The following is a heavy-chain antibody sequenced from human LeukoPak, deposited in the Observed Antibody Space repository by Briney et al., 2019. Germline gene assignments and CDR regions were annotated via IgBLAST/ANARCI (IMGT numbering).Heavy chain of an antibody. V-gene: IGHV4-61*02. CDR3: ARAGWLQPSYYYYYMDV. Sequence: SETLSLTCTVSGGSISSGSCYWSWIRQPAGKGLEWIGRIYTSGSTNYNPSLKSRVTISVDTSKNQFSLKLSSVTAADTAVYYCARAGWLQPSYYYYYMDVWGKGTTVTVSS. J-gene: IGHJ6*03. CDR2: IYTSGST. CDR1: GGSISSGSCY. D-gene: IGHD5-24*01.